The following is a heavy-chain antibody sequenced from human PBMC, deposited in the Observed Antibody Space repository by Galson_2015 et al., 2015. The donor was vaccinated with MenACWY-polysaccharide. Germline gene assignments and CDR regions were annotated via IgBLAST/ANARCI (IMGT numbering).Heavy chain of an antibody. CDR3: ARAVGNHDAFDI. V-gene: IGHV4-59*01. Sequence: QVQLQESGPGLVKPSETLSLTCTVSGGSISSYHWNWIRQPPGKELEWVGFIYSSGSTNYNPSLKSRVTISVVTSKNQFSLKLRSVTAADTAVYYCARAVGNHDAFDIWGQGTMVTVSS. CDR1: GGSISSYH. D-gene: IGHD4-23*01. CDR2: IYSSGST. J-gene: IGHJ3*02.